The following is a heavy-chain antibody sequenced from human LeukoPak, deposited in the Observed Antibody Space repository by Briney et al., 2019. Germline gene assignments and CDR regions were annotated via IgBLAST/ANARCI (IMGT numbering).Heavy chain of an antibody. CDR3: ARIPVYHSSGYCFDY. CDR2: IYHNGST. V-gene: IGHV4-38-2*02. CDR1: GYSISSGYY. J-gene: IGHJ4*02. Sequence: SETLSLTCTVSGYSISSGYYWGWIRQPPGKGLEWIGNIYHNGSTYYNPPLKSRVTISVDTSKNQFSLKLTSVTAADTAMYYCARIPVYHSSGYCFDYWGQGTLVTVSS. D-gene: IGHD3-22*01.